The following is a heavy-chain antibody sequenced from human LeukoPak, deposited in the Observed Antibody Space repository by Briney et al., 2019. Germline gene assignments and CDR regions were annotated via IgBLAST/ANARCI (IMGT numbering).Heavy chain of an antibody. J-gene: IGHJ4*02. Sequence: QPRRCPRPSRAAPGFTLTKHGMHWVRPAPGEGLGWGAVISDEGNKKNFGESVKGRFTISRDKSKYTMYLQVSRLRPEKTAVEYCARDQRWACEYWGEGAMVSDSS. CDR2: ISDEGNKK. CDR3: ARDQRWACEY. V-gene: IGHV3-30*03. CDR1: GFTLTKHG. D-gene: IGHD1-26*01.